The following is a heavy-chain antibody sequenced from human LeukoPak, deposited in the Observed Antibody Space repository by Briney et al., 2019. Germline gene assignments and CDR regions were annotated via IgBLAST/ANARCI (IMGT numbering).Heavy chain of an antibody. Sequence: SETLSLTCTLSGGPIKTTDFFWGWIRQPPGKGLEWIGSVYHTGTTYYSPSLKSRVAISVDTSKNQFALKLRSVTAADTAVYYCARVLTTAPDYWGQGTLVTVSS. D-gene: IGHD4-17*01. CDR1: GGPIKTTDFF. V-gene: IGHV4-39*01. CDR3: ARVLTTAPDY. J-gene: IGHJ4*02. CDR2: VYHTGTT.